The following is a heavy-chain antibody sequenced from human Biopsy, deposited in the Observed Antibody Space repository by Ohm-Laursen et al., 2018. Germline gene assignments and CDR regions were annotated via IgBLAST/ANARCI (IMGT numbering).Heavy chain of an antibody. V-gene: IGHV1-46*01. CDR2: INPSGGST. CDR1: GYSVTELS. Sequence: GASVKVSCKVSGYSVTELSMHWVRQAPGQGLEWMGIINPSGGSTTYAQKFQGRVTMTRDTSTSTVYMELSSLRSEDTAVYYCARNAWPTLSTMIVVVKGFNWFDPWGQGTLVTVSS. CDR3: ARNAWPTLSTMIVVVKGFNWFDP. D-gene: IGHD3-22*01. J-gene: IGHJ5*02.